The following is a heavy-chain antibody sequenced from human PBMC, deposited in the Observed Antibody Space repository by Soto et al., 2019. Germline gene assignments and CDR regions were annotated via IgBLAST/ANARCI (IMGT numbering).Heavy chain of an antibody. CDR2: IQRDGSVI. V-gene: IGHV3-74*01. D-gene: IGHD1-1*01. CDR1: GFTISEYW. Sequence: EVQLVESGGGLVQPGGSLRLSCAGSGFTISEYWMHWVRQVPGKGLEWVSRIQRDGSVITYADSVKGRFTIYRDNAKNTLYLQMNTLRVEDTAVYYCARDLPTGTAPPYFDYWGQGTLVTVSS. CDR3: ARDLPTGTAPPYFDY. J-gene: IGHJ4*02.